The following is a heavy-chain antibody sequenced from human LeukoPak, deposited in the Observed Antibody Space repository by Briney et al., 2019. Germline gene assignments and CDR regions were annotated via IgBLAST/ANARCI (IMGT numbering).Heavy chain of an antibody. D-gene: IGHD1-14*01. V-gene: IGHV3-53*01. CDR1: GFTVSSYA. CDR3: VRKNRDFNAAFDI. Sequence: GGSLRLSCAASGFTVSSYAMGWVRQAPGKGLEWVSISYSDSNTNYADSVKGRFTISRDTSQNTLSLQMNSLRAEDTAVYYCVRKNRDFNAAFDIWGQGTVVTVSS. J-gene: IGHJ3*02. CDR2: SYSDSNT.